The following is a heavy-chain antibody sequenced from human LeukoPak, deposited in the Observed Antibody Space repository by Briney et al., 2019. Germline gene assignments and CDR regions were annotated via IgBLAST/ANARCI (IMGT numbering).Heavy chain of an antibody. CDR3: TTGAQVWF. CDR2: IKSKTDGGTT. V-gene: IGHV3-15*01. J-gene: IGHJ4*02. D-gene: IGHD3-10*01. CDR1: GFTFSSYA. Sequence: SGGSLRLSCAASGFTFSSYAMSWVRQVPGKGLEWVGRIKSKTDGGTTDYAAPVKGRFTISRDDSKNTLYLQMNSLETEDTAIYYCTTGAQVWFWGQGTLVTVSS.